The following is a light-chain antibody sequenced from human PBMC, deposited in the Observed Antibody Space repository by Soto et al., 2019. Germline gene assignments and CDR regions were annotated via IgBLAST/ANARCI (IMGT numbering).Light chain of an antibody. CDR1: SSNIGAGYD. CDR3: AAWDDLLSCLYL. Sequence: QSVLTQPPSVSGAPGQRVTISCTGSSSNIGAGYDVHWYQQLPGTAPKLLIYSNNHRPSGVPARFSGSKSGTSASLAISGLRSEDVGDYHGAAWDDLLSCLYLFGTGTNVTVL. V-gene: IGLV1-40*01. CDR2: SNN. J-gene: IGLJ1*01.